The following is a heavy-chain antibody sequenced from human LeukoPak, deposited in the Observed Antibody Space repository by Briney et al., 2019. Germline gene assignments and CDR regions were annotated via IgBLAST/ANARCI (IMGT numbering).Heavy chain of an antibody. CDR3: ARGQYSSGWLNY. CDR2: ISSSSSTI. CDR1: GFTFSSYS. J-gene: IGHJ4*02. D-gene: IGHD6-19*01. V-gene: IGHV3-48*04. Sequence: GGSLRLSCAASGFTFSSYSMNWVRQAPGKGLEWVSYISSSSSTINYADSVKGRFTISRDNAKNSPYLQMNSLRAEDTAVYYCARGQYSSGWLNYWGQGTLVTVSS.